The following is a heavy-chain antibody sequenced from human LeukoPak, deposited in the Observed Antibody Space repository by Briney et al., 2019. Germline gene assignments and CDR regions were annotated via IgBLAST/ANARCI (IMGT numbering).Heavy chain of an antibody. CDR3: ARGWGFFDY. CDR2: IYYNANT. CDR1: DGSLSSSY. Sequence: SETLSLTCTVSDGSLSSSYWSWIRQPPGKGLEWIGYIYYNANTNYNPSLKSRVTISVDTSNNQFSLKLSSVTAADTAVYYCARGWGFFDYWGQGTLVTASS. D-gene: IGHD3-16*01. V-gene: IGHV4-59*01. J-gene: IGHJ4*02.